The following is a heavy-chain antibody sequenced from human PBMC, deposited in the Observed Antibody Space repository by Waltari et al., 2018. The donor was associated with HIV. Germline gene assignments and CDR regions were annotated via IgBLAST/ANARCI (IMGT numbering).Heavy chain of an antibody. D-gene: IGHD3-3*01. CDR3: TLGRIDDIRSGRENLGGFDP. CDR1: GDTLSNYA. V-gene: IGHV1-69*04. J-gene: IGHJ5*02. CDR2: IQPPIVKA. Sequence: VQLVQSGVEVKKPGSSVRVSCKASGDTLSNYAVSWVRQAPGQGLEWMGRIQPPIVKASHTENFQGKVTINADKSTNSAYMELGGLRSEDTALYFCTLGRIDDIRSGRENLGGFDPWGPGTLVTVSS.